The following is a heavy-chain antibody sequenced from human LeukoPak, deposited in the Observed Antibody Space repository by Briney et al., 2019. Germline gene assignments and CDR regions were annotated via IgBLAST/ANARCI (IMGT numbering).Heavy chain of an antibody. D-gene: IGHD2-15*01. Sequence: SETLSLTCAVYGGSFSGYYWSWIRQPPGKGLEWIGEINHSGSTNYNPSLKSRVTISVDTSKNQFSLKLSSVTAADTAVYYCARSPDCSGGSCCSLYNWFDPWGQGTLVTVSS. J-gene: IGHJ5*02. CDR1: GGSFSGYY. CDR3: ARSPDCSGGSCCSLYNWFDP. V-gene: IGHV4-34*01. CDR2: INHSGST.